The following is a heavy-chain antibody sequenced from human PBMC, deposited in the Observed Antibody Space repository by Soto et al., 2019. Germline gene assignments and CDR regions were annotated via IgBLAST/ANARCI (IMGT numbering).Heavy chain of an antibody. CDR1: GYSFTTYW. Sequence: GESLKISCKSYGYSFTTYWIGWVRQMPGKGPEWMGIIYPGDSDTKYNPSFQGQVTISADKSITTTYLQWSSLKASDTAIYYCAASIFYYGMDVWGQGTTVTVSS. J-gene: IGHJ6*02. V-gene: IGHV5-51*01. CDR2: IYPGDSDT. CDR3: AASIFYYGMDV.